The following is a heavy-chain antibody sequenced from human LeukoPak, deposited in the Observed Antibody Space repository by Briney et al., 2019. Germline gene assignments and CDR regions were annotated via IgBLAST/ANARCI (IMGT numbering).Heavy chain of an antibody. CDR2: IGGSSSFV. J-gene: IGHJ5*01. CDR3: AKEGAYPIITYDS. D-gene: IGHD1-14*01. V-gene: IGHV3-21*06. Sequence: GGSLRLSCAASGFTFRTYTMNWVRQAPGKGLEWVSSIGGSSSFVFYADSVKGRFTISRDNAKNSLYLQMNSLRAEDAGVYYCAKEGAYPIITYDSWGQGTLVTVSS. CDR1: GFTFRTYT.